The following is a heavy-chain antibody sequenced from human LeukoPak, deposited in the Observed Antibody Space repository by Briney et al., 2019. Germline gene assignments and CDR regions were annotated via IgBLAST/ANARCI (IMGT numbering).Heavy chain of an antibody. J-gene: IGHJ3*02. D-gene: IGHD5-24*01. CDR3: ARDAYNSFHAFDI. V-gene: IGHV3-21*01. CDR2: ISSSSSYI. CDR1: GFTFSSYS. Sequence: NPGGSLRLSCAASGFTFSSYSMNWVRQAPGKGLEWVSSISSSSSYIYYADSVKGRFTISRDNAKNSLYLQMNSLRAEDTAVYYCARDAYNSFHAFDIWGQGTMVTVSS.